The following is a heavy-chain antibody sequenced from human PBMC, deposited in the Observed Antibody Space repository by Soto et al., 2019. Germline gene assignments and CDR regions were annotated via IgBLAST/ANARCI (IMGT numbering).Heavy chain of an antibody. V-gene: IGHV4-30-4*01. J-gene: IGHJ3*02. CDR3: ARDHYYASSGYYHDAFDI. Sequence: SETLSLTCTVSGGSISSGDYYWSWIRQPPGKGLEWIGYIYSSGSTYYNPSLKSRVTISVDTSKNQFSLKLSPVTAADTAVYYCARDHYYASSGYYHDAFDIWGPGTMVTVSS. D-gene: IGHD3-22*01. CDR1: GGSISSGDYY. CDR2: IYSSGST.